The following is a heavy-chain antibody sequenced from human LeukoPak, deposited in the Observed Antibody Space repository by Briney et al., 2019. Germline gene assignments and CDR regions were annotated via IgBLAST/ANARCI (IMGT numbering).Heavy chain of an antibody. D-gene: IGHD1-1*01. Sequence: GGPLRLSCAASGFTFSSYGMHWVRQAPGKGLEWVAFIQFGGNDKFYADSVQGRFTISRDNSKNTLYLQMNSLGTDDTAIYYCAEDQQLEPFHYWGQGTLVTVSS. CDR2: IQFGGNDK. J-gene: IGHJ4*02. CDR1: GFTFSSYG. V-gene: IGHV3-30*02. CDR3: AEDQQLEPFHY.